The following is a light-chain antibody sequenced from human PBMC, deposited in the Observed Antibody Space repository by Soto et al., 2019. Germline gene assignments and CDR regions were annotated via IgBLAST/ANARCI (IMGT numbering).Light chain of an antibody. CDR3: QHDNNSPRR. CDR1: QSVSSN. CDR2: GAS. J-gene: IGKJ1*01. Sequence: EIVLTQSPATLSLSPGERATLSCRASQSVSSNLAWYQQKPGQAPRLLIYGASTRATGLPARFSGSGAGTESTLTSSSQQAEDFAVYCWQHDNNSPRRFGQGTKVEIK. V-gene: IGKV3-15*01.